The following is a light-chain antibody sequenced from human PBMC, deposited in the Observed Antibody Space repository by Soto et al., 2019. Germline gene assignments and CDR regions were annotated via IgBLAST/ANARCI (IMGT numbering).Light chain of an antibody. CDR3: ETWDSNTYV. CDR1: SGHSSYI. Sequence: QLVLTQSSSASASLGSSVSLTCTLSSGHSSYIIAWHQQQPGKAPRYLMKLEGSGSYSKGSGVPDRFSGSSSGADRYLTISNLQFEDEADYYCETWDSNTYVFGTGTKLTVL. V-gene: IGLV4-60*02. J-gene: IGLJ1*01. CDR2: LEGSGSY.